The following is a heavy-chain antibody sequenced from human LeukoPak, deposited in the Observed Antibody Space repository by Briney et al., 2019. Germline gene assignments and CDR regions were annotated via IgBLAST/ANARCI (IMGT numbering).Heavy chain of an antibody. V-gene: IGHV5-51*01. CDR3: ARTANLRSAGYVD. CDR2: IYPGDSDT. Sequence: GESLKISCKGSGYIFATYWIGWVRQMPGKGLEWMGIIYPGDSDTRYSPSFQGQVTTSADQSISTAYLQWSSLKASDTAIYYCARTANLRSAGYVDWGQGTLVTVSS. D-gene: IGHD3-9*01. CDR1: GYIFATYW. J-gene: IGHJ4*02.